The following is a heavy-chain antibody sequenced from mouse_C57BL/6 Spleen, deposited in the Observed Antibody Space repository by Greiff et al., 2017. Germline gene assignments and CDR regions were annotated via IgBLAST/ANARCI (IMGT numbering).Heavy chain of an antibody. CDR2: IDTETGGT. CDR3: TLVITTVVATGDY. D-gene: IGHD1-1*01. CDR1: GYTFTDYE. J-gene: IGHJ2*01. V-gene: IGHV1-15*01. Sequence: VQLQQSGAELVRPGASVTLSCKASGYTFTDYEMHWVKQTPVHGLEWIGAIDTETGGTAYNQKFKGKAILTADKSSSTAYMGLRSLTSADSADYYCTLVITTVVATGDYWGQGTTLTVSS.